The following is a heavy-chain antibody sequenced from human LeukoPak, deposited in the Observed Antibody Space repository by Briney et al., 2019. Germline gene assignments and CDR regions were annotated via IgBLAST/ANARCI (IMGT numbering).Heavy chain of an antibody. D-gene: IGHD3-16*02. CDR1: SGSISSTTYY. CDR3: ARGDYVWGSNRLGWFAP. CDR2: IYYSGST. V-gene: IGHV4-39*07. J-gene: IGHJ5*02. Sequence: SETLSLTCTVSSGSISSTTYYWAWIRQPPGKGLEWIGSIYYSGSTNYNPSLKSRVTISVDTSKNQFSLKLSSVTAADTAVYYCARGDYVWGSNRLGWFAPWGQGTQVTVSS.